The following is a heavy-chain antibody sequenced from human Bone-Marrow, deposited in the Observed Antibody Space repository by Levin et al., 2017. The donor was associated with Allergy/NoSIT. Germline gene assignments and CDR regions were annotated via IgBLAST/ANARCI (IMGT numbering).Heavy chain of an antibody. J-gene: IGHJ4*02. V-gene: IGHV3-23*01. CDR2: ITNSGRT. CDR3: AEEMTTVVPVFDY. Sequence: GESLKISCAASGFTFSNYAMSWVRQAPGKGLEWVSDITNSGRTYYADSVKGRFTVSRDNPKHTLYLQMNSLRADDPALYYCAEEMTTVVPVFDYWGQGTLVTVSS. D-gene: IGHD4-23*01. CDR1: GFTFSNYA.